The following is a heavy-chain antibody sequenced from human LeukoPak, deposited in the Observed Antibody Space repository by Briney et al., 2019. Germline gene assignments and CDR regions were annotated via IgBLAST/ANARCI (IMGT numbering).Heavy chain of an antibody. D-gene: IGHD6-13*01. J-gene: IGHJ4*02. Sequence: PGGSLRLSCAASGFTVSSNYMSWVRQPPGKGLEWIGSIYNSGSIYYNPSLKSRVTISVDTSKNQFSLKLNSVTAADTAVYYCATSYSSSWPEIDYWGQGTLVTVSS. CDR2: IYNSGSI. V-gene: IGHV4-59*04. CDR1: GFTVSSNY. CDR3: ATSYSSSWPEIDY.